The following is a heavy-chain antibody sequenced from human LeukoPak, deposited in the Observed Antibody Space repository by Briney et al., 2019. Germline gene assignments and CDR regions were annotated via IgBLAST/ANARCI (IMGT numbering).Heavy chain of an antibody. V-gene: IGHV3-23*01. Sequence: GGSLRLSCAASGFTFSSSAMSWVRQAPGKGLKWVSAISGSGGSTNYADSVKGRFTISRDSSKNTLYLQMNSLRVEDTAVYYCAKEREYSVYDPMDYWGKGTLVTVSS. CDR2: ISGSGGST. J-gene: IGHJ4*02. CDR3: AKEREYSVYDPMDY. D-gene: IGHD5/OR15-5a*01. CDR1: GFTFSSSA.